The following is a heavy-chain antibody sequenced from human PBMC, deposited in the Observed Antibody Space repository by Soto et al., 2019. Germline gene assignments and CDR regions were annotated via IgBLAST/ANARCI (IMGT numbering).Heavy chain of an antibody. CDR1: GGSISSYY. J-gene: IGHJ5*02. Sequence: PSETLSLTCTVSGGSISSYYWSWIRQPPGKGLEWIGYMYYSGTTNYNPSLKSRVIMSVDTSKNQFSLNLSSVTAANTAVYYCARVPGPWGQGTLVTVSS. CDR3: ARVPGP. CDR2: MYYSGTT. V-gene: IGHV4-59*08.